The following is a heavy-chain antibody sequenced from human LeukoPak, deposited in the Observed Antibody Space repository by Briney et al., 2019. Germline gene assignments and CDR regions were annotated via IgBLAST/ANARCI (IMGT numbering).Heavy chain of an antibody. CDR1: GFTFSSYW. J-gene: IGHJ3*02. V-gene: IGHV3-7*05. D-gene: IGHD3-9*01. CDR2: IRQDGSEK. Sequence: GGSLRLSCAASGFTFSSYWMTWVRQAPGKGLEWVANIRQDGSEKYHVDSVKGRFTISRDNAKNLLYLQMNSLRAEDTAVYYCASIQMTGVDAFDIWGQGTAVTVSS. CDR3: ASIQMTGVDAFDI.